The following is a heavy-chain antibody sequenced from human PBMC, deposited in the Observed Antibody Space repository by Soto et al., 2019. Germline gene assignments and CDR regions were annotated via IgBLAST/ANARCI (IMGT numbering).Heavy chain of an antibody. CDR2: ISSSSSYI. CDR1: GFTFSSYS. V-gene: IGHV3-21*01. J-gene: IGHJ4*02. D-gene: IGHD6-19*01. CDR3: AREVYSSGSFDY. Sequence: VQLVESGGGLVKPGGSLRLSCAASGFTFSSYSMNWVRQAPGKGLEWVSSISSSSSYIYYADSVKGRFTISRDNAKNSLYLQMNSLRAEDTAVYYCAREVYSSGSFDYWGQGTLVTVSS.